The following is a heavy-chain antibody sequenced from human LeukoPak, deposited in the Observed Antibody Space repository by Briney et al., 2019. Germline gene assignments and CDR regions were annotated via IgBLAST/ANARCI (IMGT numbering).Heavy chain of an antibody. J-gene: IGHJ3*02. CDR3: ARAFYDGKPGRGAFDI. D-gene: IGHD3-16*01. CDR1: GGSFSGYY. V-gene: IGHV4-34*01. CDR2: INHSGST. Sequence: SETLSLTCALYGGSFSGYYWSWIRQPPGKGLEWIGEINHSGSTNYNPSLKSRVTRSVDTSKNQFSLKLSSVTAADTAVYYCARAFYDGKPGRGAFDIWGQGTMVTVSS.